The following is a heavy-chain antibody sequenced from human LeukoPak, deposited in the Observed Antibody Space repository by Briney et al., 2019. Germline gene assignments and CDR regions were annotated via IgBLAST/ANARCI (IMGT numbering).Heavy chain of an antibody. Sequence: GGFLRLSCAASGFTVSINYMSWVRQAPGKGLEWVSVIYSGGSTYYADSVKGRFTISRDNSKNTLYLQMNSLKTEDTAVYYCARLAAAGPADYWGQGTLVTVSS. CDR1: GFTVSINY. D-gene: IGHD6-13*01. J-gene: IGHJ4*02. V-gene: IGHV3-66*02. CDR3: ARLAAAGPADY. CDR2: IYSGGST.